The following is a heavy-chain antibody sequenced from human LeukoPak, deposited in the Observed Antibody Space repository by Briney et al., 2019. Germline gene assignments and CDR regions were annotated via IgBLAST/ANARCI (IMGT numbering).Heavy chain of an antibody. CDR2: IYPGDSDT. CDR1: GYSFTIYW. D-gene: IGHD6-13*01. Sequence: GESLKISCKTSGYSFTIYWIGWVRQMPGKGLEWMGIIYPGDSDTRYRPSFQGQVTISVDKSITTAYLQWSSLKASDTAMYYCVRQTGYSSTWYDSWGQGTLVTVSS. V-gene: IGHV5-51*01. J-gene: IGHJ5*01. CDR3: VRQTGYSSTWYDS.